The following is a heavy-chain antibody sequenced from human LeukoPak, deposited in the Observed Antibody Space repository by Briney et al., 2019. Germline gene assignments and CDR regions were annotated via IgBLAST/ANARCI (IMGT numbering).Heavy chain of an antibody. Sequence: SETLSLTCAVYGGSFSGYYWSWIRQPPGKGLEWIGEINHSGSTNYNPSLKSRVTISVDTSKNQFSLKLSSVTAADTAVYYCARRGVGYYGSGSSFDYWGQGTLVTVSS. D-gene: IGHD3-10*01. CDR2: INHSGST. CDR3: ARRGVGYYGSGSSFDY. J-gene: IGHJ4*02. V-gene: IGHV4-34*01. CDR1: GGSFSGYY.